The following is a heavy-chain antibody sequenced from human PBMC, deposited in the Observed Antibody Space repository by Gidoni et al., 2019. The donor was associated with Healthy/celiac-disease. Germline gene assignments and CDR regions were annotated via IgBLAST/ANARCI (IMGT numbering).Heavy chain of an antibody. V-gene: IGHV3-7*01. Sequence: EVQLVESGGGLVQPGGSLRLPCAAAGFTFRSYWMSWVRQAPGKGEEWVANRKQDGSEKYYVDSVKGRFTISRDNAKNSLYLQMNSLRAEDTAVYYCARDFGSLDYWGQGTLVTVSS. J-gene: IGHJ4*02. CDR1: GFTFRSYW. D-gene: IGHD3-16*01. CDR3: ARDFGSLDY. CDR2: RKQDGSEK.